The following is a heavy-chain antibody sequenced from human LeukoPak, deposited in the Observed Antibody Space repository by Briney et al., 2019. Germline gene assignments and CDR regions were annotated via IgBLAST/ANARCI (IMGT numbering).Heavy chain of an antibody. CDR3: AGAGTWVEYYFDY. J-gene: IGHJ4*02. Sequence: SVKVSCKASGGTFSSYAISRVRQAPGQGLEWMGGIIPIFDSANYAQKFQGRVTITADESTSTAYMELSSLRSEDTAVYYCAGAGTWVEYYFDYWGQGTLVTVSS. CDR2: IIPIFDSA. CDR1: GGTFSSYA. V-gene: IGHV1-69*13. D-gene: IGHD6-13*01.